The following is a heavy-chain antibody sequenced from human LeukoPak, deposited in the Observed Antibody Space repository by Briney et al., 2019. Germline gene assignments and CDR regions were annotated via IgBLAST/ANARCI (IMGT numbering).Heavy chain of an antibody. J-gene: IGHJ3*02. V-gene: IGHV1-69*13. CDR1: GGTFSSYA. CDR2: IIPIFGTA. CDR3: ARDTTPGYGSGDAFDI. Sequence: SVKVSCKASGGTFSSYAISWVRQAPGQGLEWMGGIIPIFGTANYAQKFQGRVTITADESTSTAYMELSSLRSEDTAVYYCARDTTPGYGSGDAFDIWGQGTMVTVSS. D-gene: IGHD3-10*01.